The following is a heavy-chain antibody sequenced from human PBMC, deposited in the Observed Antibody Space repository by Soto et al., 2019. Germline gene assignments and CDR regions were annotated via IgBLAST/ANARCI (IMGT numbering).Heavy chain of an antibody. D-gene: IGHD1-1*01. Sequence: EVQLVESGGGLVQPGGSLRLSCAASGFTFSSYSMNWVRQAPWKGLEWVSYITSSSSSIYYADSVKGRFTISRDNAKNPLYLQSNSLRAEDRVEYYCARSNHYTGTSGWGQGTLGTVSS. J-gene: IGHJ4*02. V-gene: IGHV3-48*01. CDR3: ARSNHYTGTSG. CDR1: GFTFSSYS. CDR2: ITSSSSSI.